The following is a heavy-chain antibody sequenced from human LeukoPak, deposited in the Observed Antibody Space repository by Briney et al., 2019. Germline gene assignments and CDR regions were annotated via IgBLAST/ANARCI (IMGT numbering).Heavy chain of an antibody. V-gene: IGHV1-2*02. CDR2: INPNSGST. J-gene: IGHJ3*02. CDR3: ARDLHYYGYDAFDI. CDR1: EYTFTQYS. Sequence: SSVTVTYKASEYTFTQYSMHCLRQPPGQGLDWMGWINPNSGSTNYPQKFQGTGTITRDTSISTAYMELCRLSSGGTACYYRARDLHYYGYDAFDIWGPGTMVTVSS. D-gene: IGHD3-10*01.